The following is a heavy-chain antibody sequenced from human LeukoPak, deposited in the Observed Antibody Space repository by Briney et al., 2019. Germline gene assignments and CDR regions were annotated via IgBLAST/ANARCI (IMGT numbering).Heavy chain of an antibody. CDR1: GGSFSGYY. D-gene: IGHD3-16*01. Sequence: SETLSLTCAVYGGSFSGYYWSWIRQPPGQGMEWIGEINHSGSTNYSASLKSRVTISVDTSKNQLSLKLSSVTAADTAVYYCARGEPLRLGELDYFDPWGQGTLVTVSS. CDR2: INHSGST. V-gene: IGHV4-34*01. J-gene: IGHJ5*02. CDR3: ARGEPLRLGELDYFDP.